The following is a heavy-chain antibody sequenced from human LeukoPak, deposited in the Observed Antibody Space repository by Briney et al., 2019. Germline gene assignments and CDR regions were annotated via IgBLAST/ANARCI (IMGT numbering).Heavy chain of an antibody. J-gene: IGHJ4*02. Sequence: ASVKVSFKASGYTFTDYYMQWVRQAPGQGLEWMGRINPNSGGTDYAQKFQGRVSMTRDTSITTAYMELSSPRSDDTAVYYCAIGIPAAGAFDHWGQGTLVTVSS. CDR3: AIGIPAAGAFDH. V-gene: IGHV1-2*06. D-gene: IGHD6-13*01. CDR1: GYTFTDYY. CDR2: INPNSGGT.